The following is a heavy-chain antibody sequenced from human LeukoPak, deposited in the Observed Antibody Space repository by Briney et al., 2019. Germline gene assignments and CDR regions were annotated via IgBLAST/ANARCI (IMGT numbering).Heavy chain of an antibody. CDR3: ARGDPTVTTTGSGGLDI. CDR1: GFTFSSYS. Sequence: KPGGSLRLSCAASGFTFSSYSMNWVRQAPGKGLEWVSSISSSSSYIYYADSVKGRFTISRDNAKNTLYLQMNSLRAGDTAVYYCARGDPTVTTTGSGGLDIWGQGTMVTVSS. D-gene: IGHD4-17*01. V-gene: IGHV3-21*01. CDR2: ISSSSSYI. J-gene: IGHJ3*02.